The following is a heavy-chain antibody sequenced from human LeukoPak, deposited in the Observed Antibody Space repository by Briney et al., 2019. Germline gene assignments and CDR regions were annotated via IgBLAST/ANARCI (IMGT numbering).Heavy chain of an antibody. D-gene: IGHD6-13*01. CDR2: IYSGGST. CDR1: EFTVSSNY. Sequence: GWSLRLPCAASEFTVSSNYMDWVRQAPGKGLEWVSVIYSGGSTYYADSVKGRFTISRDNSKNTLYLQMNSLRAEDTAVYYCAGGARRQQPFDYWGQGTLVTVSS. J-gene: IGHJ4*02. CDR3: AGGARRQQPFDY. V-gene: IGHV3-66*01.